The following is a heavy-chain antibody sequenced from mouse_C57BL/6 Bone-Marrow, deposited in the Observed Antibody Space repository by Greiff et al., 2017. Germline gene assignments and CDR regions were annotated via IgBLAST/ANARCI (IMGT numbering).Heavy chain of an antibody. J-gene: IGHJ2*01. CDR3: ATVYYGYDDY. CDR2: INPSTGGT. V-gene: IGHV1-42*01. CDR1: GYSFTGYY. Sequence: EVQLQQSGPELVKPGASVKISCKASGYSFTGYYMNWVKQSPEKSLEWIGEINPSTGGTTYNQKFKAKATLPVDKSSSTAYMQLKSLTSEDSAVYYCATVYYGYDDYWGQGTTLTVSS. D-gene: IGHD2-2*01.